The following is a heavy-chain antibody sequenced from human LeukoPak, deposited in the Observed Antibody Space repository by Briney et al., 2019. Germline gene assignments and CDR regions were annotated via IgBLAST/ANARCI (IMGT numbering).Heavy chain of an antibody. CDR2: INHSGST. Sequence: SETLSLTCAVYGGSFSGYYCSWIRQPPRKGLECIWEINHSGSTKYNPSLKSRVTISVDTSKNQFSLKLSSVTAADTAVYYCARRPSNYYGSGSYCDYWGKGTLVTVSS. CDR3: ARRPSNYYGSGSYCDY. V-gene: IGHV4-34*01. J-gene: IGHJ4*02. CDR1: GGSFSGYY. D-gene: IGHD3-10*01.